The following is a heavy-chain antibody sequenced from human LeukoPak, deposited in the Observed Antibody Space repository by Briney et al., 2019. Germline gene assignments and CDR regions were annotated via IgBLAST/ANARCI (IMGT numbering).Heavy chain of an antibody. CDR2: ISAYNGNT. V-gene: IGHV1-18*01. D-gene: IGHD2-15*01. CDR1: GYTFTICG. J-gene: IGHJ6*02. Sequence: ASVTVSFTSSGYTFTICGISWVRQAPGQGLEWMGWISAYNGNTNYAQKLQGRVTMTTDTFTSTAYMELRSLRSDDTAVYYCARVVVVAVTLYYYGMDVWGQGTTVTVSS. CDR3: ARVVVVAVTLYYYGMDV.